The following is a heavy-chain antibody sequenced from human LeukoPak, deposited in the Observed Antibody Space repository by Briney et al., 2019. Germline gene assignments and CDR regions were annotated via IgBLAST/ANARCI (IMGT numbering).Heavy chain of an antibody. V-gene: IGHV3-15*01. D-gene: IGHD3-22*01. CDR2: IKSKTDGGTT. CDR1: GFTFSNAW. Sequence: GGSLRLSCAASGFTFSNAWMSWVRQAPGEGLEWVGRIKSKTDGGTTDYAAPVKGRFTISRDDSKNTLYLQMNSLKTEDTAVYYCTTEIKGDYYDSSGYIIIANDYWGQGTLVTVSS. CDR3: TTEIKGDYYDSSGYIIIANDY. J-gene: IGHJ4*02.